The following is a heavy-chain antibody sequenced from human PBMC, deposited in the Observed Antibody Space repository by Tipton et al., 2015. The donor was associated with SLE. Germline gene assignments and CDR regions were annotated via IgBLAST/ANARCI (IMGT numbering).Heavy chain of an antibody. J-gene: IGHJ2*01. CDR1: GGSFSGYY. V-gene: IGHV4-34*09. CDR2: INHSGRT. D-gene: IGHD2-21*02. Sequence: TLSLTCAVYGGSFSGYYSSWIRQPPGKGLEWIGEINHSGRTNYNPSLKSRANISPGTSASQFSLHLTSVTAADTAVYYCARVAGDRYLGRFEFWGRGTLVSVSS. CDR3: ARVAGDRYLGRFEF.